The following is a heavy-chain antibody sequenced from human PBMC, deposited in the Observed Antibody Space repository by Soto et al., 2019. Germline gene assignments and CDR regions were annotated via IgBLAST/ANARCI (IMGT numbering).Heavy chain of an antibody. Sequence: SETLSLTCSVSGGSISSYYWSWIRQPPGKGLEWIGYIYYSGSTNYNPSLKSRVTISVDTSKNQFSLKLSSVTAADTAVYYCARARLSRSWWFDPWGQGTLVTVSS. V-gene: IGHV4-59*01. D-gene: IGHD3-10*01. CDR2: IYYSGST. CDR3: ARARLSRSWWFDP. CDR1: GGSISSYY. J-gene: IGHJ5*02.